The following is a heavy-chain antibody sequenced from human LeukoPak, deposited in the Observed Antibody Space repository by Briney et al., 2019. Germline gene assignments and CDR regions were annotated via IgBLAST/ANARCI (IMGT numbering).Heavy chain of an antibody. CDR2: VNPNNGDA. V-gene: IGHV1-8*01. J-gene: IGHJ5*02. Sequence: ASVKVSCKASGYSFTKYDINWVRQAAGHGLEWMGLVNPNNGDAGFSQKFQGRVTLTSNTSLTTAYMELTSLTSEDTAVYYCARGLGTYWGKDFLNWFDPWGQGTLVTVSS. D-gene: IGHD7-27*01. CDR3: ARGLGTYWGKDFLNWFDP. CDR1: GYSFTKYD.